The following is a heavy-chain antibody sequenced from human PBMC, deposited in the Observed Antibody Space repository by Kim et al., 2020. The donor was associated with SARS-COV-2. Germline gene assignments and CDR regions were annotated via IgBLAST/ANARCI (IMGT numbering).Heavy chain of an antibody. CDR2: ISAYNGNT. V-gene: IGHV1-18*01. CDR1: GYTFTSYG. J-gene: IGHJ2*01. Sequence: ASVKVSCKASGYTFTSYGISWVRQAPGQGLEWMGWISAYNGNTNYAQKLQGRVTMTTDTSTSTAYMELRSLRSDDTAVYYCARYGSGYDDIGYFDLWGRGTLVTVSS. CDR3: ARYGSGYDDIGYFDL. D-gene: IGHD5-12*01.